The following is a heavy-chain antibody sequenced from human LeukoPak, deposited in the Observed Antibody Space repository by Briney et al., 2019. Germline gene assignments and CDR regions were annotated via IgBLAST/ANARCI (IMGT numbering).Heavy chain of an antibody. CDR3: ARGLPYYDFLFGDGGEIDY. CDR2: ISSSSSYI. V-gene: IGHV3-21*01. CDR1: GFTFSSYS. J-gene: IGHJ4*02. D-gene: IGHD3-3*01. Sequence: GGSLRLSCAASGFTFSSYSMNWVRQAPGKGLEWVSSISSSSSYIYYADSVKGRFTISRDNAKNSLYLQMNSLRAEDTAVYYCARGLPYYDFLFGDGGEIDYWGQGTLVTVSS.